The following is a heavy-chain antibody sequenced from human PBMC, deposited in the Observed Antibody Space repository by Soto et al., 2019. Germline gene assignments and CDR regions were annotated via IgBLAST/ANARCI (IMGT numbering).Heavy chain of an antibody. J-gene: IGHJ6*02. V-gene: IGHV4-59*01. D-gene: IGHD1-7*01. CDR1: GGTLSPNY. Sequence: SETLSLTCIVSGGTLSPNYWAWIRQPPGKGLEWIGYISYSGSTNYNPSLKSRVTISVDTSKNQFSLKLNSVTAADTAVYYCAREGLTGTIGLYYYYGMDVWGQGTTVTVSS. CDR3: AREGLTGTIGLYYYYGMDV. CDR2: ISYSGST.